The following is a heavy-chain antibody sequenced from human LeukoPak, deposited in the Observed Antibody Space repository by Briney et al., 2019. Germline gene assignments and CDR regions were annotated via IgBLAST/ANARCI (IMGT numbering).Heavy chain of an antibody. CDR2: INPSGGST. CDR1: GYTFTSYY. V-gene: IGHV1-46*01. CDR3: ARSGEGYDFWSGYPY. J-gene: IGHJ4*02. Sequence: GASVKVSCEASGYTFTSYYMHWVRQAPGQGLEWMGIINPSGGSTSYAQKFQGRVTMTRDTSTSTVYMELSSLRSEDTAVYYCARSGEGYDFWSGYPYWGQGTLVTVSS. D-gene: IGHD3-3*01.